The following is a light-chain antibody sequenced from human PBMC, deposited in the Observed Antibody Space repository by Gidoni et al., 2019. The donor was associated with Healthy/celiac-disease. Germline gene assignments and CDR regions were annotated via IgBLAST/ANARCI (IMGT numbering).Light chain of an antibody. V-gene: IGKV1-33*01. J-gene: IGKJ4*01. Sequence: DIPLTQSPSSLSASVVDRVNITCHASQDISNYLNWYQQKSGKAPKLLIYDASNLETGVPSRFSGSGSGTDCTFTISSLQTKDMATYYCQQYDNLPQLTFGGGTKVDIK. CDR3: QQYDNLPQLT. CDR1: QDISNY. CDR2: DAS.